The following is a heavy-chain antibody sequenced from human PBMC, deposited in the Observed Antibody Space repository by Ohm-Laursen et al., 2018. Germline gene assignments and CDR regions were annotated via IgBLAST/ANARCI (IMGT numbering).Heavy chain of an antibody. V-gene: IGHV3-30*18. J-gene: IGHJ4*02. CDR1: GFTFSDCG. D-gene: IGHD3-9*01. CDR2: FSYDGSDK. CDR3: VKESSTGYYRTADY. Sequence: SLRLSCAASGFTFSDCGMHWVRQTPGKGLEWVAVFSYDGSDKHYADSVKGRFTISRDNSKNTLDLQMNSLRPEDTAVYYCVKESSTGYYRTADYWGQGTLVTASS.